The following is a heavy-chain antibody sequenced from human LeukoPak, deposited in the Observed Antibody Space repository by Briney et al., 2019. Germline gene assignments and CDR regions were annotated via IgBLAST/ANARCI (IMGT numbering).Heavy chain of an antibody. CDR1: GGSISSGGYS. Sequence: SQTLSLTCAVSGGSISSGGYSWSWIRQPAGKGLEWIGRIYTSGSTNYNPSLKSRVTISVDTSKNQFSLKLSSVTAADTAVYYCARHPARGAAGNAFDFWGQGTMVTVSS. CDR3: ARHPARGAAGNAFDF. J-gene: IGHJ3*01. D-gene: IGHD6-19*01. CDR2: IYTSGST. V-gene: IGHV4-61*02.